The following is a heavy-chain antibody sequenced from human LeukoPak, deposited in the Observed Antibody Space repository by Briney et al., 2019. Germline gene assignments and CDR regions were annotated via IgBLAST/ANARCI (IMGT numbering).Heavy chain of an antibody. Sequence: PGGSLRLSCVGALGSHWMGWVRQAPGKGLEWVANIKEDGSRKYYMDSVKGRFTISRDNAKSSLFLQMNNLRVEDTAVYYCTRDQTWGQGTLVTVSS. J-gene: IGHJ4*02. V-gene: IGHV3-7*01. CDR2: IKEDGSRK. CDR3: TRDQT. CDR1: LGSHW.